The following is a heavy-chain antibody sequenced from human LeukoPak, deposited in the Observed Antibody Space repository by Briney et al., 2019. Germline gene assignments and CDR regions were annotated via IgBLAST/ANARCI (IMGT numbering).Heavy chain of an antibody. J-gene: IGHJ4*02. V-gene: IGHV3-7*03. D-gene: IGHD1-14*01. CDR1: AFIFSGHW. CDR2: IKEDGSGR. CDR3: AKVAGFRILPEDY. Sequence: PGGSLRLSCEGSAFIFSGHWMNWVRQTPGKGLEWVASIKEDGSGRQYVDSVKGRFSISRDNTKGSLFLQLNSLRAEDTAVYYCAKVAGFRILPEDYWGQGTLVTVSS.